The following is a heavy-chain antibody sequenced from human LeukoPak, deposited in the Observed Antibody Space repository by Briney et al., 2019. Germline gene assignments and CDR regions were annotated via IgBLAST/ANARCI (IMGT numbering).Heavy chain of an antibody. CDR3: ARQTVLGIRRFDL. CDR1: GVSFSGSY. J-gene: IGHJ2*01. CDR2: INHSGST. Sequence: PSETLSLACAVYGVSFSGSYWSWTRQPPGKGLEWIGEINHSGSTNYNPSLKSRVTISVDTSKNQLSLRLSSVTAADTAVYYCARQTVLGIRRFDLWGRGTLVTVSS. D-gene: IGHD7-27*01. V-gene: IGHV4-34*01.